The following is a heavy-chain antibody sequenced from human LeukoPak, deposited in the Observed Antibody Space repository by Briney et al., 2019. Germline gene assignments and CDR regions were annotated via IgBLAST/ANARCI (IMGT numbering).Heavy chain of an antibody. CDR1: GFTFSTYW. CDR3: ARDSSGYQ. Sequence: GGALRLSCAASGFTFSTYWMSWVRQAPGKGLEWVANIKGDGSERYYGDSVKGRFTISRDNAKNSLYLEMNSLRVEDTAMYYCARDSSGYQWGQGTLVTVSS. J-gene: IGHJ4*02. CDR2: IKGDGSER. D-gene: IGHD3-22*01. V-gene: IGHV3-7*01.